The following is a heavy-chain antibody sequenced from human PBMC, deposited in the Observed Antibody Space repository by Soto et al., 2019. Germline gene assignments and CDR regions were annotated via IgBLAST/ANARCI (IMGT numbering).Heavy chain of an antibody. CDR1: GGTFSSYA. D-gene: IGHD2-15*01. CDR3: ASVYYCSGGSCYSWFVP. CDR2: IIPIFGTA. Sequence: QVQLVQSGAEVKKPGSSVKVSCKASGGTFSSYAISWVRQAPGQGLEWMGGIIPIFGTANYAQKFQGRVTITADESTSTAYMERSSLRSEDTAVYYCASVYYCSGGSCYSWFVPWGQGTLVTVSS. V-gene: IGHV1-69*01. J-gene: IGHJ5*02.